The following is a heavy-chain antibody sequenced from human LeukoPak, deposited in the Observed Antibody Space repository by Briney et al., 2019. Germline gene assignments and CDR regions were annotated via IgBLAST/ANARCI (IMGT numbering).Heavy chain of an antibody. D-gene: IGHD1-26*01. CDR3: AKDMEWEALCGAWDS. J-gene: IGHJ4*02. CDR1: GFTFSSHW. Sequence: GGSLRLSCAASGFTFSSHWMSWVRQAPGKGLEWVANIKQDGSEKYYVDSVKGRFTISRDNAKNSLYLQMNSLRAEDTAVYYCAKDMEWEALCGAWDSWGQGTLVTVSS. CDR2: IKQDGSEK. V-gene: IGHV3-7*01.